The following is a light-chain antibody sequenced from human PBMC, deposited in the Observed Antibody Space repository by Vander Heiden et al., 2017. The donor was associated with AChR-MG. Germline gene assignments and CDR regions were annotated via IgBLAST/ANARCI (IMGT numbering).Light chain of an antibody. J-gene: IGLJ2*01. V-gene: IGLV3-25*03. CDR1: ALPKQD. CDR3: QSADISGFRRV. Sequence: SSYLTQPSSVSVPPGQTARITCPGAALPKQDAHWYKHKPSQAPVMLIYHDTKRHSGNPERLSGSSSATTATLTISGVQAEDEADYYCQSADISGFRRVFGGGTNLTVL. CDR2: HDT.